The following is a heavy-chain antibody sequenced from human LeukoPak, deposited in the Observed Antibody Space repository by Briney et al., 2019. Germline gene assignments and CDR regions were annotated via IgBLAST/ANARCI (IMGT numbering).Heavy chain of an antibody. CDR2: ISSSSSYI. CDR3: ARDASYGADYGGNSGILDY. D-gene: IGHD4-23*01. J-gene: IGHJ4*02. V-gene: IGHV3-21*01. Sequence: GGSLRLSCAASGFTFSSYSMNWVRQAPGRGLEWVSSISSSSSYIYYADSVKGRFTISRDNAKNSLYLQMNSLRAEDTAVYYCARDASYGADYGGNSGILDYWGQGTLVTVSS. CDR1: GFTFSSYS.